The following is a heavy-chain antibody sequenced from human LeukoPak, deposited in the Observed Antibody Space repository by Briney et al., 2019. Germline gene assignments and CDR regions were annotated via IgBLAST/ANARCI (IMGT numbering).Heavy chain of an antibody. CDR1: GYTITNNW. V-gene: IGHV1-46*01. CDR2: INPSGTGT. D-gene: IGHD3-10*01. J-gene: IGHJ4*02. CDR3: ARDVLWFGESSFDY. Sequence: EASVKVSCKASGYTITNNWMHWVRQAPGQGLEWMGVINPSGTGTSYAQKFQGRVTMTRDMSTSTVYMELSSLRSEDTAVYYCARDVLWFGESSFDYWGQGTLVTVSS.